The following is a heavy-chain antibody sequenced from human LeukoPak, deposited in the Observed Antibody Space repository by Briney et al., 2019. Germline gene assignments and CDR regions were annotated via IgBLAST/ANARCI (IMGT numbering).Heavy chain of an antibody. D-gene: IGHD3-10*01. CDR1: GYTFTSYD. CDR3: ARDKAVYYGSGLRLDY. J-gene: IGHJ4*02. V-gene: IGHV1-8*03. Sequence: GASVKVSCKASGYTFTSYDINWVRQATGQGLEWMGWMNPNSGNTGYAQKFQGRVTITRNTSISTAYMELSSLRSEDTAVYYCARDKAVYYGSGLRLDYWGQGTLVTVSS. CDR2: MNPNSGNT.